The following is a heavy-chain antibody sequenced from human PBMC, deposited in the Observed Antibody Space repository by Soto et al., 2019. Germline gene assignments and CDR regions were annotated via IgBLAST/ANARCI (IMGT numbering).Heavy chain of an antibody. D-gene: IGHD6-19*01. Sequence: VQLLESGGGLVQPGGSLRLSCAASGFTFSNYALSWVRQAPGKGLEWVSAISGRGDSTSYADSVKGRFTISRDNSKNTVYLQMNSLRAEDTAIYYCAKDPRSIAVAVRFDYWGQGALVTVSS. CDR2: ISGRGDST. CDR1: GFTFSNYA. V-gene: IGHV3-23*01. CDR3: AKDPRSIAVAVRFDY. J-gene: IGHJ4*02.